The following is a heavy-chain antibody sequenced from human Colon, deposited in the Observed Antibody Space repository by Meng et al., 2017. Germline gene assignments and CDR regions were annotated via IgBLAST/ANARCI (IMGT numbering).Heavy chain of an antibody. Sequence: QHQEPGPGLVQPSGTLSLACAVSGDSIGNSKWWSWLRQSPGKGLEWIGEISNSGKTVYSPSLKSRVTISLDKSSNHFSLTLSPVTAADTAIYFCARERMRELGLFDYWGQGALVTVSS. CDR1: GDSIGNSKW. D-gene: IGHD7-27*01. V-gene: IGHV4-4*02. CDR2: ISNSGKT. CDR3: ARERMRELGLFDY. J-gene: IGHJ4*02.